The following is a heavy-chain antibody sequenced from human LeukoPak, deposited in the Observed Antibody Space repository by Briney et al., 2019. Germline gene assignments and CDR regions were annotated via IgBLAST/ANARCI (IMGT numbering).Heavy chain of an antibody. D-gene: IGHD2-15*01. CDR1: GDTFTSHY. CDR2: SNPRGGST. Sequence: GASVKVSCKASGDTFTSHYIHWVRQAPGQGLEWMGKSNPRGGSTSYAQKFQGRVTMTTDTSTSTVYMELSSLRSEDTAVYYCARSPAYCSGSTCYGHNWFDPWGQGTLVTVSS. V-gene: IGHV1-46*01. J-gene: IGHJ5*02. CDR3: ARSPAYCSGSTCYGHNWFDP.